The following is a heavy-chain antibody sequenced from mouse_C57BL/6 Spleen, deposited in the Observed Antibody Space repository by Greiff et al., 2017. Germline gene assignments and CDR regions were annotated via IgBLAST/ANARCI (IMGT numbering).Heavy chain of an antibody. CDR3: ARPPITTVVATPFAY. CDR1: GFTFSSYG. CDR2: ISSGGSYT. Sequence: EVQVVESGGDLVKPGGSLKLSCAASGFTFSSYGMSWVRQTPDKRLEWVATISSGGSYTYYPHSVKGRFTISRDNAKNTLYLQMSSLKSEDTAMYYGARPPITTVVATPFAYWGQGTLVTVSA. D-gene: IGHD1-1*01. J-gene: IGHJ3*01. V-gene: IGHV5-6*01.